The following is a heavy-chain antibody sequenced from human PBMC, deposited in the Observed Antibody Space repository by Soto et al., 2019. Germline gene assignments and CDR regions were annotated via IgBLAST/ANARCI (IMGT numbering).Heavy chain of an antibody. V-gene: IGHV3-23*01. D-gene: IGHD4-17*01. J-gene: IGHJ4*02. Sequence: GGSLRLSCAVSGFTLTTFAMSWVRQAPGKGLEWVSTISATGDTTYNTDSVKGRFTISRDSSKNMLYLQMNSLRAEDTAVYYCANTFNYGSGGYWGQGTQVTVSS. CDR2: ISATGDTT. CDR1: GFTLTTFA. CDR3: ANTFNYGSGGY.